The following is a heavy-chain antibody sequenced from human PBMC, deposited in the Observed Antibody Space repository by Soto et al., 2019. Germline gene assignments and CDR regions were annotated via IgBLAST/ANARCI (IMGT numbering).Heavy chain of an antibody. CDR3: ARTGGDCTQGVCYDY. CDR1: GYTFTSYD. V-gene: IGHV1-18*01. J-gene: IGHJ4*02. Sequence: ASVKVSCKASGYTFTSYDINWVRQATGQRLEWMGWSDPYNGNTIYAQNVQGRVTVTADRSTSTAYMEVRSLTTDDTALYYCARTGGDCTQGVCYDYWGQGTLVTVSS. D-gene: IGHD2-8*01. CDR2: SDPYNGNT.